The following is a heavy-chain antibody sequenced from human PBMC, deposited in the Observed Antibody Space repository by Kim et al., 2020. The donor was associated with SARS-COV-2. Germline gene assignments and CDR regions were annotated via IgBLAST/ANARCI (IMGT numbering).Heavy chain of an antibody. CDR2: ISYDGSNK. D-gene: IGHD1-26*01. CDR1: GFTFSSYG. CDR3: AKDRGGATGLYFDY. J-gene: IGHJ4*02. Sequence: GGSLRLSCAASGFTFSSYGMHWVRQAPGKGLEWVAVISYDGSNKYYADSVKGRFTISRDNSKNTLYLQMNSLRAEDTAVYYCAKDRGGATGLYFDYWGQGTLVTVSS. V-gene: IGHV3-30*18.